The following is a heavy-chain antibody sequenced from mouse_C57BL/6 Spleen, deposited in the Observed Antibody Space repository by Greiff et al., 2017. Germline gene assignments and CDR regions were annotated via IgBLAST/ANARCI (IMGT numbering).Heavy chain of an antibody. CDR3: ARCLPWYFDV. CDR2: IYPGDGDT. J-gene: IGHJ1*03. Sequence: QVQLKQSGPELVKPGASVKISCKASGYAFSSSWMNWVKQRPGKGLEWIGRIYPGDGDTNYNGKFKGKATLTADKSSSTAYMQRSSLTSEDSAVYFCARCLPWYFDVWGTGTTVTVSS. D-gene: IGHD5-5*01. CDR1: GYAFSSSW. V-gene: IGHV1-82*01.